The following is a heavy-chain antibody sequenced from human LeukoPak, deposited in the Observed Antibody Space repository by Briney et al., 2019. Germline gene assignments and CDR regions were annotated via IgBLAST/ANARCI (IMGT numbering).Heavy chain of an antibody. CDR2: ISAYNGNT. J-gene: IGHJ4*02. CDR3: ARAIREYYDFWSGYEIYGLCDY. CDR1: GYTFTSYG. V-gene: IGHV1-18*01. D-gene: IGHD3-3*01. Sequence: ASVKVSCKASGYTFTSYGISWVRQAPGQGLEWMGWISAYNGNTNYAQKLQGRVTMTTDTSTSTAYMELRRLRSDDTAVYYCARAIREYYDFWSGYEIYGLCDYWGQGTLVTVSS.